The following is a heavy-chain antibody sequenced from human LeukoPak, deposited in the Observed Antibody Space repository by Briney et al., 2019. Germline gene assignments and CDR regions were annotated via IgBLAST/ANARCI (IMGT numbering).Heavy chain of an antibody. CDR1: GFTFRTYT. J-gene: IGHJ4*02. Sequence: GGSLRLSCVVSGFTFRTYTLNWVRQAPGKGLEWLSSISTTSSYIYYADSVKGRFTISRDNAKNTLYLQMNSLRAEDTAVYYCARALAGTFDYWGQGTQVTVSS. D-gene: IGHD6-13*01. CDR2: ISTTSSYI. CDR3: ARALAGTFDY. V-gene: IGHV3-21*04.